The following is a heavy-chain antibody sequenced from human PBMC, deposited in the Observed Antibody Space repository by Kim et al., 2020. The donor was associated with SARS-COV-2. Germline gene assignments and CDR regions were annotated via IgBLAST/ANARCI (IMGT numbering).Heavy chain of an antibody. J-gene: IGHJ4*02. D-gene: IGHD4-17*01. Sequence: SETLSLTCTVSGYSISSGYYWGWIRQPPGKGLEWIGSIYHSGSTYYNPSLKSRVTISVDTSKNQFSLKLSSVTAADTAVYYCARVLRGSDALFDYWGQGTLVTVSS. CDR3: ARVLRGSDALFDY. V-gene: IGHV4-38-2*02. CDR1: GYSISSGYY. CDR2: IYHSGST.